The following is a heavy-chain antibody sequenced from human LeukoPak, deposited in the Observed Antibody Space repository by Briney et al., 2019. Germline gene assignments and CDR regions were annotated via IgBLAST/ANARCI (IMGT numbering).Heavy chain of an antibody. CDR2: IYSGGST. D-gene: IGHD3-22*01. J-gene: IGHJ4*02. CDR3: ACSSGYYYIVY. Sequence: GGSLRLSCAASGFTVSSNYMSWVRQAPGKGLEWVSVIYSGGSTYYAGSVKGRFTISRDNSKNTLYLQMNSLRAEDTAVYYCACSSGYYYIVYWGQGTLVTVSS. CDR1: GFTVSSNY. V-gene: IGHV3-53*01.